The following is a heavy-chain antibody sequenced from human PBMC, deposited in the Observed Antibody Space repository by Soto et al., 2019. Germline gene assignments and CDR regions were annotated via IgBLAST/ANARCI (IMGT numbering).Heavy chain of an antibody. J-gene: IGHJ4*01. CDR3: ERALHSSDYSVDY. V-gene: IGHV3-53*01. CDR1: GFTVSSNY. Sequence: GGSLTLSCAASGFTVSSNYIRWVRQAPGKGRQWVSVIYSGGSTYYANSVHGRFTISRDNSKNTLYLQMNSLRADDTAVYQCERALHSSDYSVDYWGHGTLVTVSS. D-gene: IGHD3-22*01. CDR2: IYSGGST.